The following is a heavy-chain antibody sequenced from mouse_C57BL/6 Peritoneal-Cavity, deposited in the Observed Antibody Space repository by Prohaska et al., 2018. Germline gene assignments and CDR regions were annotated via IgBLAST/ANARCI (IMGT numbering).Heavy chain of an antibody. CDR3: MRYGNYWYFDV. V-gene: IGHV11-2*01. D-gene: IGHD2-1*01. Sequence: EVQLLETGGGLVQPGGSRGLSCEGSGFTFSGFWMSWVRQTPGKTLEWIGDINSDGSAINYAPSITDLFTIFIDNDKSTLYLQMSNVRSEDTATYFCMRYGNYWYFDVWGTGTTVTVSS. J-gene: IGHJ1*03. CDR1: GFTFSGFW. CDR2: INSDGSAI.